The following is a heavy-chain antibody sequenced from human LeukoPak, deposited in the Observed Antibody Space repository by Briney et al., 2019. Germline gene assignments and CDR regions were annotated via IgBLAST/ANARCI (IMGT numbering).Heavy chain of an antibody. D-gene: IGHD6-13*01. CDR1: GYTFTSYD. CDR2: MNPNSGNT. Sequence: ASVKVSCKASGYTFTSYDINWVRQATGQGLEWMGWMNPNSGNTGYAQKFQGRVTITRNTSISTAYMELSSLRSEDTAVYYCARGSVVIFPYSSPHYFDYWGQGTLVTVSS. J-gene: IGHJ4*02. CDR3: ARGSVVIFPYSSPHYFDY. V-gene: IGHV1-8*03.